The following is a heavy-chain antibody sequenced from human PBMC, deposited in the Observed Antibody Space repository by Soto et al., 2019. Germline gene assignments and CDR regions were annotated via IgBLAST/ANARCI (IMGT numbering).Heavy chain of an antibody. J-gene: IGHJ5*02. V-gene: IGHV6-1*01. Sequence: TLSLTCAISGDSVSNNSAAWNWIRQSPSRGLEWLGRTYYRSKWYNDYAVSVKSRITINPDTSKNQFSLQLNSVTPEDTAVYYCARSFYYGSGMSNWFDPWGQGTLVTVSS. CDR2: TYYRSKWYN. CDR1: GDSVSNNSAA. D-gene: IGHD3-10*01. CDR3: ARSFYYGSGMSNWFDP.